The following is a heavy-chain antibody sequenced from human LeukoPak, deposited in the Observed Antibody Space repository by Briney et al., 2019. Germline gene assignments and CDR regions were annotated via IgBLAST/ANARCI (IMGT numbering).Heavy chain of an antibody. V-gene: IGHV3-74*01. CDR1: GFTFSSYS. CDR3: ARAPRYSGSYYPFDY. D-gene: IGHD1-26*01. CDR2: INSDGSST. J-gene: IGHJ4*02. Sequence: GGSLRLSCAASGFTFSSYSMHWVRQAPGKGLVWVSRINSDGSSTSYADSVKGRFTISRDNAKNTLYLQMNSLRAEDTAVYYCARAPRYSGSYYPFDYWGQGTLVTVSS.